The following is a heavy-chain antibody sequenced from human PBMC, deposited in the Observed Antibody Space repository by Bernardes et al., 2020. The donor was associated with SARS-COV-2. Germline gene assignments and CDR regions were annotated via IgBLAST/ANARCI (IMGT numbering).Heavy chain of an antibody. CDR1: GGPTKSVTSY. Sequence: SETLSLTCSVSGGPTKSVTSYWRWIRQPAGKGLEWIGRIYPSGGTNYNPSLQSRVTMSVDTSKNQFSLNLSSVTAADTSVYYCAREAQQDWYFDLWGRGTLITVSS. CDR3: AREAQQDWYFDL. CDR2: IYPSGGT. D-gene: IGHD6-13*01. V-gene: IGHV4-61*02. J-gene: IGHJ2*01.